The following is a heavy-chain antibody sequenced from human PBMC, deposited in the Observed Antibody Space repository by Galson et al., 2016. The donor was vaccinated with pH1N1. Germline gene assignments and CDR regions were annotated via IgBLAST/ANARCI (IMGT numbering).Heavy chain of an antibody. V-gene: IGHV4-59*11. CDR1: DTSTSSQY. CDR3: VRQSRELLGDAFDV. J-gene: IGHJ3*01. CDR2: TYNSGGST. Sequence: ETLSPTYAVADTSTSSQYCSWLRPPPGKVLGWIGNTYNSGGSTTSNPPHRSRVTISITTSRNQFSLHLTPVTAGDTAIYYCVRQSRELLGDAFDVWGQGTMVSVSS. D-gene: IGHD1-7*01.